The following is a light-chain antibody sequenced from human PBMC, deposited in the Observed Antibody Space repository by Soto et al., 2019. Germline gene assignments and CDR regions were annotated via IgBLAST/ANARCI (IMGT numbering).Light chain of an antibody. V-gene: IGLV2-14*01. Sequence: QSVLTQPASVSGSPGQSITISCTGTSSDVGGYNYVSWSQQHPGKAPQLMIYEVSNRPSGVSNRFSGSKSGNTASLTISGLQAEDEADYYCSSYTSSSPYVFGTGTKVT. CDR1: SSDVGGYNY. CDR3: SSYTSSSPYV. J-gene: IGLJ1*01. CDR2: EVS.